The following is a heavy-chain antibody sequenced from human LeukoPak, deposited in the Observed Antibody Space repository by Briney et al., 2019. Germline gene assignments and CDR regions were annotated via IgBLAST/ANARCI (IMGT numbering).Heavy chain of an antibody. CDR1: GFTFSSYA. Sequence: PGGSLRLSCSASGFTFSSYAMHWVRQAPGKGLDYVSAISRYGDTTYYADSAKGRFTISRDNSKNTLYLQMNSLRAEDTAVYYCASRSLWYGEDYWGQGTLVTVSS. J-gene: IGHJ4*02. CDR3: ASRSLWYGEDY. D-gene: IGHD3-10*01. V-gene: IGHV3-64*04. CDR2: ISRYGDTT.